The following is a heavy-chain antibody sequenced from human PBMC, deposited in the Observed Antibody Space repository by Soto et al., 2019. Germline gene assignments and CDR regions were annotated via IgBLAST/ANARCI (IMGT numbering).Heavy chain of an antibody. J-gene: IGHJ4*02. CDR2: IWNDGSNK. Sequence: QVQLVESGGGVVQPGRSLRLSCAASGFTFSSYGMQWVRQAPGKGLDWVALIWNDGSNKYYADSVKGRFTISRDNSKNTLYLQMDGLRAEDTAVYSCARDMGYSSGHGFDYWGQGTLVTVSS. V-gene: IGHV3-33*01. D-gene: IGHD5-12*01. CDR3: ARDMGYSSGHGFDY. CDR1: GFTFSSYG.